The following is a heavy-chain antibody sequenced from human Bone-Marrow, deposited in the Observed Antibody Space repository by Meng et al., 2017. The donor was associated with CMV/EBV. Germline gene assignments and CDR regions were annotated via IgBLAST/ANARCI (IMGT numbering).Heavy chain of an antibody. D-gene: IGHD6-13*01. Sequence: ASVKVSCKAFGYTFTGYYMHWVRQAPGQGLEWMGWISHNSGDTNYARNFQGRVTLTRDTSISTINMELTRLRSDDTAVYYCATVTAAGTWWFDPWGQGTLVTVSS. CDR1: GYTFTGYY. CDR2: ISHNSGDT. V-gene: IGHV1-2*02. CDR3: ATVTAAGTWWFDP. J-gene: IGHJ5*02.